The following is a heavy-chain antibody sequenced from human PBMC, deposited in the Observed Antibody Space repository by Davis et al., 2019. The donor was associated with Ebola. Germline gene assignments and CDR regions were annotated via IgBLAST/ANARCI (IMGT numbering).Heavy chain of an antibody. V-gene: IGHV4-34*01. J-gene: IGHJ5*02. CDR2: INHSGRT. Sequence: SETLSLTCAVYGGSFSGYYWSWIRQPPGKGLEWIGEINHSGRTNYNPSLKSRVTISVDTSKNQFSLKLSSVTAADTAVYYCAIGYSYGQRWFDPWGQGTLVTVSS. CDR1: GGSFSGYY. D-gene: IGHD5-18*01. CDR3: AIGYSYGQRWFDP.